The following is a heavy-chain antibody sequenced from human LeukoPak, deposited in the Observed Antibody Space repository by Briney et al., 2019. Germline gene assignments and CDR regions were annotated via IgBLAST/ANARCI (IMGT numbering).Heavy chain of an antibody. Sequence: SETLSLTCTVSGGSISSNSHYWAWTRQPPGKGLEWIGSIYYTGVTFYSPSLKSRVTISVDTSKNQFSLKVISVTAADTAVYYCAREEASAGDYWGQGTLVTVSS. CDR3: AREEASAGDY. V-gene: IGHV4-39*01. CDR1: GGSISSNSHY. J-gene: IGHJ4*02. D-gene: IGHD6-13*01. CDR2: IYYTGVT.